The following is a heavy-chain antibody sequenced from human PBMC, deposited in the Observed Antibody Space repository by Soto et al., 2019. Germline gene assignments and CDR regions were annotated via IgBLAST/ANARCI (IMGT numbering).Heavy chain of an antibody. CDR1: GFTFSSYW. V-gene: IGHV3-7*05. CDR2: IKQDGSEK. D-gene: IGHD3-22*01. Sequence: GGSLRLSCAASGFTFSSYWMSWVRQAPGKGLEWVANIKQDGSEKYYVDSVKGRFTISRDNAKNSLYLQMNSLRAEDTAVYYCARDGGHYDSSGYYSFDYWGQGTLVTVSS. CDR3: ARDGGHYDSSGYYSFDY. J-gene: IGHJ4*02.